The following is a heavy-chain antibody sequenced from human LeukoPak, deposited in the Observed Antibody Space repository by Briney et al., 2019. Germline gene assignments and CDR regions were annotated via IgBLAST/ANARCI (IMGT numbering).Heavy chain of an antibody. D-gene: IGHD3-22*01. CDR1: GFTFDDYA. CDR2: ISWNSGSI. CDR3: AKSPGSGYRYYFDY. V-gene: IGHV3-9*01. J-gene: IGHJ4*02. Sequence: GRSLRLSCAASGFTFDDYAMHWVRQAPGKGLEWVSGISWNSGSIGYADSVKGRFTISRDNAKNSLYLQMNSLRAEDTALYYCAKSPGSGYRYYFDYWGQGPRSPSPQ.